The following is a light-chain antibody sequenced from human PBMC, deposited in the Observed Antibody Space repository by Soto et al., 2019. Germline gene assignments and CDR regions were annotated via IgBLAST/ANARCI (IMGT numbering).Light chain of an antibody. J-gene: IGLJ3*02. Sequence: QPVLTQPASVSGSPGQSITISCTGTSSDVGGYNYVSWYQQHPGKAPKLMIYDVSNRPSGVSNRFSGSKSGNTASLTISGLQAEDEADYYCSSHTISSTVVFGGGTQLTVL. CDR1: SSDVGGYNY. CDR2: DVS. V-gene: IGLV2-14*01. CDR3: SSHTISSTVV.